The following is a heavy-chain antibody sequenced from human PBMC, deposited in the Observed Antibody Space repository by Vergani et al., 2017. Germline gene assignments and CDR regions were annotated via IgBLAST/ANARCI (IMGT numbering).Heavy chain of an antibody. CDR1: GGSISSGSYY. CDR2: IYTIGST. V-gene: IGHV4-61*02. D-gene: IGHD3-22*01. J-gene: IGHJ5*02. CDR3: XRDEGWGGYYDSSGYYST. Sequence: QVQLQESGPGLVKPSQTLSLTCTVSGGSISSGSYYWSWIRQPAGKGLEWIGRIYTIGSTNYNPALKSQVTISVDTSKNRFSLKLGSVTAADTAVYYCXRDEGWGGYYDSSGYYSTWGQGTLVTVSS.